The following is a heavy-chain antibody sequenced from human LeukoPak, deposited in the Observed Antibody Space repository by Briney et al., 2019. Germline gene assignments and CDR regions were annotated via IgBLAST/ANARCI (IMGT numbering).Heavy chain of an antibody. CDR2: INPSGGST. V-gene: IGHV1-46*01. CDR1: GYTFTSYY. CDR3: ARDKVAQSPYWYFDL. J-gene: IGHJ2*01. Sequence: GASVKVSCKASGYTFTSYYMHWVRQAPGQGLEWMGIINPSGGSTSYAQKFQGRVTMTRDTSTSAVYMELSSLRSEDTAVYYCARDKVAQSPYWYFDLWGRGTLVTVSS. D-gene: IGHD5-12*01.